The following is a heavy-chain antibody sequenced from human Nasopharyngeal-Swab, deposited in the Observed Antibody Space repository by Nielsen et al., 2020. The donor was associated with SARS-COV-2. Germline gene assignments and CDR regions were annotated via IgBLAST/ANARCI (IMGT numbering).Heavy chain of an antibody. Sequence: GESLKISCAASGFMFSSHGMMWVRQAPGKGLEWVAAISGSGDISGSGGSTYYADSVKGRFTISRDNSKNTLSLQMNGLGAEDTAVYYCAKDLRGPYFFWGQGTLVTVSS. CDR2: ISGSGDISGSGGST. V-gene: IGHV3-23*01. D-gene: IGHD2/OR15-2a*01. CDR3: AKDLRGPYFF. CDR1: GFMFSSHG. J-gene: IGHJ4*02.